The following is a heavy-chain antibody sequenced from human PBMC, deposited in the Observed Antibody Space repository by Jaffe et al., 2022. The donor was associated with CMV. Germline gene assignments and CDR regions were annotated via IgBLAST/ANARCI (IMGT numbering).Heavy chain of an antibody. J-gene: IGHJ4*02. CDR1: GGSINSGSHY. CDR3: ARVFDNGHNGVSAFDY. CDR2: ISDSGNT. D-gene: IGHD4-17*01. V-gene: IGHV4-31*03. Sequence: QVQLQESGPGLVKPSQTLSLTCTVSGGSINSGSHYWNWIRQHPGKGLEWIGNISDSGNTNYNPSLKSRVSISIDTSKNQFSLKLSSVTAADTAVYYCARVFDNGHNGVSAFDYWGQGILVTVSS.